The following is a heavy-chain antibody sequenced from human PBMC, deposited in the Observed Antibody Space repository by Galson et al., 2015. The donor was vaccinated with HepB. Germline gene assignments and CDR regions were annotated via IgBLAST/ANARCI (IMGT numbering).Heavy chain of an antibody. J-gene: IGHJ6*02. V-gene: IGHV3-7*01. CDR2: IKQDGREK. D-gene: IGHD3-3*01. Sequence: TLRLSCAASGFTFSSYWMIWVRQAPGKGLEWVANIKQDGREKYYVDSVKGRFTISRDNAKNSLYLQMNSLRAEDTAVYYCARRITIFGVVGGGMDVWGQGTTVTVSS. CDR3: ARRITIFGVVGGGMDV. CDR1: GFTFSSYW.